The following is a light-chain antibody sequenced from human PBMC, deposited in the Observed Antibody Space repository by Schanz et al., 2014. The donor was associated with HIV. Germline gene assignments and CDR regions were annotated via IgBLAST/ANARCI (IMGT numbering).Light chain of an antibody. CDR2: RNN. CDR3: SSYAGSNVA. V-gene: IGLV1-47*01. J-gene: IGLJ2*01. CDR1: NSNIGSNY. Sequence: QSVLTQPPSASGTPGQRVTISCSGSNSNIGSNYGYWYQQLPGTAPKLLIYRNNQRPSGVSNRFSGSKSGNTASLTISGLQAEDEADYYCSSYAGSNVAFGGGTKLTVL.